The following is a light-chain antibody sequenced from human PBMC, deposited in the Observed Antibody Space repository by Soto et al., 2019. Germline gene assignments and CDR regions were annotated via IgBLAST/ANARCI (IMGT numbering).Light chain of an antibody. Sequence: QSALTQPRSVSGSPGPSVTISCTGTSSDVGGYNYVSWYQQHPGKAPKLMIYDVSKRPSGVPDRFSGSKSGNTASLTISGLQAEDEADYYCCSYAGTSTPVAFGGGTKLTVL. V-gene: IGLV2-11*01. J-gene: IGLJ2*01. CDR2: DVS. CDR3: CSYAGTSTPVA. CDR1: SSDVGGYNY.